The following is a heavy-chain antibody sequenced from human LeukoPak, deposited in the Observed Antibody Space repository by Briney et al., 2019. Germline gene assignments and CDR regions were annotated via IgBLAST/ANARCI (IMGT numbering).Heavy chain of an antibody. CDR2: ISSSGSTI. J-gene: IGHJ4*02. CDR1: GFTFSSYE. D-gene: IGHD5-12*01. Sequence: PGGSLRLSCAASGFTFSSYEMNWVRQAPGKGLEWVSYISSSGSTIYYADSVKGRFTISRDSAKNSLYLQMNSLRAEDTAVYYCARAQWLRLVDYWGQGTLVTVSS. V-gene: IGHV3-48*03. CDR3: ARAQWLRLVDY.